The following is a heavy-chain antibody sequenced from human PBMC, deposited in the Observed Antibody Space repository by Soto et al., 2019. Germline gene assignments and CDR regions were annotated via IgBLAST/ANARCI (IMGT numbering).Heavy chain of an antibody. D-gene: IGHD2-8*01. J-gene: IGHJ4*02. CDR3: ARLMGTIFDL. CDR1: GFTFSDHH. Sequence: EVQLVESGGGLVQPGGSLRLSCAASGFTFSDHHMDWVRQAPGKGLEWVGRARNKAHGYTTAYAASLKGRFTISRDDSKNSLYQQMNSRKTEDTAVYCCARLMGTIFDLWGQVTLVTVSS. CDR2: ARNKAHGYTT. V-gene: IGHV3-72*01.